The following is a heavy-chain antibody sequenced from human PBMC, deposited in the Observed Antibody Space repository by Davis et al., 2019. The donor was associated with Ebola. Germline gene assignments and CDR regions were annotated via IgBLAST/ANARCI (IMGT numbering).Heavy chain of an antibody. Sequence: GGSLRLSCKDSENSFSSYWIAWVRQMPGKGLEWMGIIYTGDSDTRYSPSFRGQVIISADKSTRTAYLQWGSLKASDTAMYYCASLRRTITGMDDGFDLWGQGTMVTVSS. CDR1: ENSFSSYW. CDR2: IYTGDSDT. CDR3: ASLRRTITGMDDGFDL. V-gene: IGHV5-51*01. J-gene: IGHJ3*01. D-gene: IGHD1-20*01.